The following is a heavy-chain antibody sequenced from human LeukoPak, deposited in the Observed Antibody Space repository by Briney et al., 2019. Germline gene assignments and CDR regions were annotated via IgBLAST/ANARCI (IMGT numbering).Heavy chain of an antibody. CDR2: INSNSGDT. V-gene: IGHV1-2*02. Sequence: ASVTVSFKASGYTFTGYYLHWVRQAPGQGLEWMGWINSNSGDTNYAQKFQGRVTMTRDTSISTAYMELSRLKSDDTAVYYCTREDYWGQGTLVTVSS. CDR1: GYTFTGYY. J-gene: IGHJ4*02. CDR3: TREDY.